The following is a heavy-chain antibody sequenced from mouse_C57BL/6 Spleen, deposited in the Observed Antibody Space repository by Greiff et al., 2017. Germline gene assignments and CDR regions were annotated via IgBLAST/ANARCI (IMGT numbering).Heavy chain of an antibody. V-gene: IGHV1-26*01. CDR3: AEGGAMDY. J-gene: IGHJ4*01. CDR2: INPNNGGT. CDR1: GYTFTDYY. Sequence: VQLQQSGPELVKPGASVKISCKASGYTFTDYYMNWVKQSHGKSLEWIGDINPNNGGTSYNQKFKGKATLTVDKSSSTAYMGLRSLTSDDSAVYYCAEGGAMDYWGQGTSVTVSS.